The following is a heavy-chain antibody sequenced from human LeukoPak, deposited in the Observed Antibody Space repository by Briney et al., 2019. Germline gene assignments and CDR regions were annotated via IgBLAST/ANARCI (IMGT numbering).Heavy chain of an antibody. V-gene: IGHV3-74*01. J-gene: IGHJ1*01. D-gene: IGHD4-17*01. CDR1: GFTFSSHW. Sequence: PGGSLTLSCAASGFTFSSHWMYWVRQAPGKGLVWVSRINSDGSSTSYAATVKGRFTISRDNAKNTLYLHVNSLRVEDTAVYYCASPQSGDYGALYFQHWGPGTLVIVAS. CDR2: INSDGSST. CDR3: ASPQSGDYGALYFQH.